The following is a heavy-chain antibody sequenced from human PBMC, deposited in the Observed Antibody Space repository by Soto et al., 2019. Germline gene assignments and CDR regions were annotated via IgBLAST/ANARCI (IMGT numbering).Heavy chain of an antibody. CDR3: ARVVGGYRSGNYYYSGMDV. J-gene: IGHJ6*02. V-gene: IGHV3-21*01. CDR2: ISRGSDYI. CDR1: GFTFTSYS. Sequence: EVQLVESGGGLVKPGGSLRISCAASGFTFTSYSMNWVRQTPGKGLEWVSSISRGSDYIHYADSLKGRFTISRDNAKNSMYLQMNSLRDEDTAVYYCARVVGGYRSGNYYYSGMDVWGQGNTVTVSS. D-gene: IGHD1-26*01.